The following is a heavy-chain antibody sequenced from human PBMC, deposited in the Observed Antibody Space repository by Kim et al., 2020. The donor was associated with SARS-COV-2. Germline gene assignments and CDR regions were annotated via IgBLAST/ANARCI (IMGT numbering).Heavy chain of an antibody. Sequence: SETLSLTCAVYGGSFSGYYWSWIRQPPGKGLEWIGEINHSGSTNYNPSLKSRVTISVDTSKNQFSLKLSSVTAADTAVYYCARDGGSSGWIDYWGQGTLV. CDR2: INHSGST. CDR1: GGSFSGYY. V-gene: IGHV4-34*01. CDR3: ARDGGSSGWIDY. D-gene: IGHD6-19*01. J-gene: IGHJ4*02.